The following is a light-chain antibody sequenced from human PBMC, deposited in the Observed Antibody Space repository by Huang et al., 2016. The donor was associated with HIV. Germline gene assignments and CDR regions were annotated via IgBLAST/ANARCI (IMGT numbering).Light chain of an antibody. Sequence: DIQMTQSPSSLSASVGDRVTITCQAIQDISNYLNWYQQKPGKAPTLLIYDASNLETGVASRFSGSGSGTDFTLTISSLQPEDIATYYCQHFDNLALTFGGGTKVQIK. V-gene: IGKV1-33*01. CDR1: QDISNY. CDR2: DAS. CDR3: QHFDNLALT. J-gene: IGKJ4*01.